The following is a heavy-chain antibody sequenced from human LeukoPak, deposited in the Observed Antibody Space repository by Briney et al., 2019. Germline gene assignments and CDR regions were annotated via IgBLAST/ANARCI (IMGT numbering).Heavy chain of an antibody. CDR1: GDTISSGTHY. CDR2: VCYSGST. D-gene: IGHD2-2*01. V-gene: IGHV4-39*01. Sequence: PSETLSLTCTVSGDTISSGTHYWGCMRQPPGKGLGWIGSVCYSGSTYYHPSLNSRVTISVDTSKNQFSLKLSSVTAADTAVYFCARHYHLRDAFDIWCQGTMVTVSS. J-gene: IGHJ3*02. CDR3: ARHYHLRDAFDI.